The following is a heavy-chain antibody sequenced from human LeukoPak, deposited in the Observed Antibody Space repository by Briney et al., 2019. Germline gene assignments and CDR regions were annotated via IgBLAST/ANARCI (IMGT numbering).Heavy chain of an antibody. CDR1: GFTVSSNY. Sequence: GGSLRLSCAASGFTVSSNYMSWVRQAPGKGLEYVSAISSNGAITYYANSVKGRFTISRDNSKNTLYLQMGSLRAEDMAVYYCARAGSGWYSMDVWGQGTTVTVSS. D-gene: IGHD6-19*01. CDR2: ISSNGAIT. CDR3: ARAGSGWYSMDV. J-gene: IGHJ6*02. V-gene: IGHV3-64*01.